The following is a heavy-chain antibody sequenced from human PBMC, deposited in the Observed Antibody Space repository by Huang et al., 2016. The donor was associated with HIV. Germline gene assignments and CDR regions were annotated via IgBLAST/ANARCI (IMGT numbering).Heavy chain of an antibody. CDR3: ARQWTILEWLLGLDV. CDR2: VNDSVAT. J-gene: IGHJ6*02. D-gene: IGHD3-3*01. V-gene: IGHV4-34*02. Sequence: QMQLQQRGAGLLKPSETLSLTCGVSGGSFTGNYLPWIRQAPGKCLDGIGEVNDSVATNTNPSRNGRVTISLDQSNRELSLNRRSVTAADTAVYYCARQWTILEWLLGLDVWGQGTTVIVSS. CDR1: GGSFTGNY.